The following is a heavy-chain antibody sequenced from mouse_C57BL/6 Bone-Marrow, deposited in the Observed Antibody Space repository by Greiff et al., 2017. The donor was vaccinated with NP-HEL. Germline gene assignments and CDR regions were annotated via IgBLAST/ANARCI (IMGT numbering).Heavy chain of an antibody. CDR3: ASPYYYGSSARWYFDV. Sequence: QVQLQQPGAELVRPGTSVKLSCKASGYTFTSYWMHWVKQRPGQGLEWIGVIDPSHSYTNYNQKFKGKATLTVDTSSSTAYMQLSSLTSEDSAVYYCASPYYYGSSARWYFDVWGTGTTVTVSS. CDR2: IDPSHSYT. J-gene: IGHJ1*03. V-gene: IGHV1-59*01. CDR1: GYTFTSYW. D-gene: IGHD1-1*01.